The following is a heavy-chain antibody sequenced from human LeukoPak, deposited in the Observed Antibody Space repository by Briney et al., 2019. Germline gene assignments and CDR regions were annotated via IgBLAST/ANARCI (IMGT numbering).Heavy chain of an antibody. D-gene: IGHD3-10*01. CDR1: GFHFSSYG. CDR3: ARNAGSGAYYLIDY. V-gene: IGHV3-23*01. CDR2: ISSSATAT. J-gene: IGHJ4*02. Sequence: GGSLRLSCAASGFHFSSYGIIWVRQAPGKGLEWVSAISSSATATAYADSVKGRFTISRDNSKNTVYLQMSSLRAEDTAIYYCARNAGSGAYYLIDYWGQGTLVTVSS.